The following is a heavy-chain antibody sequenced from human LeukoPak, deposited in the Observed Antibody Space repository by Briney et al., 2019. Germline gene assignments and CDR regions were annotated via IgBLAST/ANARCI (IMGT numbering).Heavy chain of an antibody. CDR2: MYHTGST. D-gene: IGHD6-19*01. J-gene: IGHJ5*02. V-gene: IGHV4-38-2*02. CDR1: GYSMSSGYY. Sequence: SETLSLTCTVSGYSMSSGYYWGWIRQPPERGLEWIGSMYHTGSTYYNPSLKSRVTISVDTSKNQFSLKLTSVTAADTAVYYCARDSSGWYHWFDPWGQGTLVTVSS. CDR3: ARDSSGWYHWFDP.